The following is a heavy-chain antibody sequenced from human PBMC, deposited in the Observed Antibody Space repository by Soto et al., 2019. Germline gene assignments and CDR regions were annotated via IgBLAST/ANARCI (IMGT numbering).Heavy chain of an antibody. V-gene: IGHV3-11*05. Sequence: QVQLVESGGDLVKPGGSLRLSCAASGFTFTDYYMSWLRQAPGQGLQWLSNISGSTDYLNYADTVKGRFTISRDNAKKVLNLQITSPRADETAIYYCARDLGLSSSHYFAFWGQATVVTVSS. CDR3: ARDLGLSSSHYFAF. CDR2: ISGSTDYL. D-gene: IGHD3-16*01. CDR1: GFTFTDYY. J-gene: IGHJ4*02.